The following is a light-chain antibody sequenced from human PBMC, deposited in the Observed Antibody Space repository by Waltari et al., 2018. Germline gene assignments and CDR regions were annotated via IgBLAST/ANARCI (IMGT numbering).Light chain of an antibody. J-gene: IGKJ1*01. CDR1: QSVFYSSNNKNY. CDR2: WAS. V-gene: IGKV4-1*01. Sequence: DIVMTQSPDSLAVSLGERATIHCTSSQSVFYSSNNKNYLAWYQQKPGHPPKLLIYWASTRQSGVPDRFSGSGSGTDFTLTINSLQAKDVAIYYCQQYYSPLTWTFGQGTKVEIK. CDR3: QQYYSPLTWT.